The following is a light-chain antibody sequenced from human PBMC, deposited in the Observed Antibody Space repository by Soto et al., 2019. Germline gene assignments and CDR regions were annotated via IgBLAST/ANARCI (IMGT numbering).Light chain of an antibody. CDR2: GAS. CDR3: LQDYTYPYT. V-gene: IGKV1-6*01. CDR1: QGIRNE. J-gene: IGKJ2*01. Sequence: AIQMTQSPSSLSASVGDRVTITCRASQGIRNELGWYQQKPGKAPKLLLYGASSLQSGVPSRFSGSGSGTDFTLTISSLQPEDFATYDCLQDYTYPYTFGQGTKLEIK.